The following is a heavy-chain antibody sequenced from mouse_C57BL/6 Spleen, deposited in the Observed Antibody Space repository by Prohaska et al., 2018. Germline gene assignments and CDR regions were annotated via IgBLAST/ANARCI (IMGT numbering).Heavy chain of an antibody. V-gene: IGHV1-22*01. Sequence: HGKSLEWIGYINPNNGGTSYNQKFKGKATLTVNKSSSTAYMELRSLTSEDSAVYYCAAGVDFYDEDYYDMNYWGQGTSVTVSS. D-gene: IGHD2-12*01. J-gene: IGHJ4*01. CDR3: AAGVDFYDEDYYDMNY. CDR2: INPNNGGT.